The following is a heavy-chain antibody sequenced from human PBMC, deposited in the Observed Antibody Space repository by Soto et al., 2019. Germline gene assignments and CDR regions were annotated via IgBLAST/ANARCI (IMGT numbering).Heavy chain of an antibody. D-gene: IGHD3-22*01. V-gene: IGHV1-69*13. CDR2: IIPIFGTA. CDR1: GGTFSSYA. Sequence: SVKVSCKASGGTFSSYAISWVRQAPGQGLEWMGGIIPIFGTANYAQKFQGRVTITADESTSTAYMELSSLRSEDTAVYYCARGEGGFYYGSGDDYLSRVHLFDLWGQATMVTV. J-gene: IGHJ3*01. CDR3: ARGEGGFYYGSGDDYLSRVHLFDL.